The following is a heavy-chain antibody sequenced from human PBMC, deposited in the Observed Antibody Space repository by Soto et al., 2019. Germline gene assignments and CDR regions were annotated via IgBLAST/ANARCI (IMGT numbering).Heavy chain of an antibody. CDR1: GFTFTNYW. D-gene: IGHD6-25*01. Sequence: EVQLVQSGGGSVQPGGSLRLPCAASGFTFTNYWMHWVRQVPGKGLVWVSRIDGVGTGTSYSDSVRGRFTLSRDNAENLLYLQMNSLRAEVTAVYYCKAVFESWGQGTLLTVSS. CDR2: IDGVGTGT. V-gene: IGHV3-74*01. J-gene: IGHJ4*02. CDR3: KAVFES.